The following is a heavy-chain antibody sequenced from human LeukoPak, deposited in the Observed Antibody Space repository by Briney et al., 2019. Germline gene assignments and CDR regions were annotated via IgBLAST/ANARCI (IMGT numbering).Heavy chain of an antibody. CDR3: ARAGREYCSGGSCYPYYYYYYYMDV. J-gene: IGHJ6*03. Sequence: PGGSLRLSCAASGFTVSDYYMSWLRQAPGKGLEWVSYISSSGSTIYYADSVKGRFTSSRDNAKNSLYLQMDRLRSEDTAVYYCARAGREYCSGGSCYPYYYYYYYMDVWGKGTTVTVSS. CDR2: ISSSGSTI. CDR1: GFTVSDYY. D-gene: IGHD2-15*01. V-gene: IGHV3-11*04.